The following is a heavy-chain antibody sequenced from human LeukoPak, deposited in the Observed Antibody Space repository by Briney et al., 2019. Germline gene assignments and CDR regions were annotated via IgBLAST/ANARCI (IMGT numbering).Heavy chain of an antibody. CDR1: GYTFTSYY. CDR3: ARDDYDSSGYLGIDY. Sequence: ASVKVSCKASGYTFTSYYMHWVRQAPGQGLEWMGIINPSGGSTSYAQKFQGRVTVTRDTSTSTVYMELSSLRSEDTAVYYCARDDYDSSGYLGIDYWGQGTLVTVSS. V-gene: IGHV1-46*01. CDR2: INPSGGST. J-gene: IGHJ4*02. D-gene: IGHD3-22*01.